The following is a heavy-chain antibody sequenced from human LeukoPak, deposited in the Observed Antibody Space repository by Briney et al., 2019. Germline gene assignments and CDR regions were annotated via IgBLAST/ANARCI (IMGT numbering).Heavy chain of an antibody. CDR3: ARLAWGRLDY. D-gene: IGHD7-27*01. CDR2: IYYSGST. CDR1: GGSISSYY. Sequence: PSETLSLTCTVSGGSISSYYWSWIRQPPGKGLEWIGSIYYSGSTYYNPSLKSRVTISVDTSKNQFSLKLSSVTGADTAVYYCARLAWGRLDYWGQGTLVTVSS. V-gene: IGHV4-59*08. J-gene: IGHJ4*02.